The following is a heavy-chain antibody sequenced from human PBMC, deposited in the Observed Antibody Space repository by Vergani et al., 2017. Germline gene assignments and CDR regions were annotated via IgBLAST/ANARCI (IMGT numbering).Heavy chain of an antibody. D-gene: IGHD3-22*01. J-gene: IGHJ4*02. V-gene: IGHV3-73*01. CDR1: GFTFSGSA. CDR3: TRALRYDSSGYYYDYFDY. CDR2: IRSKANSYAT. Sequence: EVQLLESGGGLVQPGGSLRLSCAASGFTFSGSAMHWVRQASGKGLEWVGRIRSKANSYATAYAASVKGRFTISRDDSKNTAYLQMNSLKTEDTAVYYCTRALRYDSSGYYYDYFDYWGQGTLVTVSS.